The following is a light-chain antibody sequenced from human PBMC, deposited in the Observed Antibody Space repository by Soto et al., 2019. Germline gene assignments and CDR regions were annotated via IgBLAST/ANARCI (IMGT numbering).Light chain of an antibody. J-gene: IGLJ2*01. CDR3: AAWDDRLRGLE. CDR1: SSNIGSNT. Sequence: QSVLTQPPSASGTPGQMVTISCSGSSSNIGSNTVNWYQQLPGMAPKLLIYNNSQRPSGVPDRFSGSNSGTSASLAISGLHSEDEADYYCAAWDDRLRGLEFGGGTKLTVL. V-gene: IGLV1-44*01. CDR2: NNS.